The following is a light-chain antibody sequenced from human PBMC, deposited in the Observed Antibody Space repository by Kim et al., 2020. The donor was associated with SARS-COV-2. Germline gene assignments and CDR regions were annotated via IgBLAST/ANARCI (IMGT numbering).Light chain of an antibody. CDR2: GAS. Sequence: SVSPGERAPLSCRASQSVSSSLAWYQQKPGHAPRLLIYGASTRATGIPARFSGSGSGTEFTLTISGLQSEDFAVYYCQQYNKLRTFGQGTKVDIK. CDR1: QSVSSS. V-gene: IGKV3-15*01. J-gene: IGKJ1*01. CDR3: QQYNKLRT.